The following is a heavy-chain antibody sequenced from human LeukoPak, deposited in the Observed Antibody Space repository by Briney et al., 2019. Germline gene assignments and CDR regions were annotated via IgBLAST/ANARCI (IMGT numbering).Heavy chain of an antibody. CDR3: ARGRIVGVVNRRKGKNNTNWFDP. CDR1: GYTFTSYD. CDR2: MNPNSGNT. V-gene: IGHV1-8*01. Sequence: ASVKVSCKASGYTFTSYDINWVRQATGQGLEWMGWMNPNSGNTGYAQKFQGRVTMTRNTSISTAYMELSSLRSEDTAVYYCARGRIVGVVNRRKGKNNTNWFDPWGQGTLVTVSS. J-gene: IGHJ5*02. D-gene: IGHD3-3*01.